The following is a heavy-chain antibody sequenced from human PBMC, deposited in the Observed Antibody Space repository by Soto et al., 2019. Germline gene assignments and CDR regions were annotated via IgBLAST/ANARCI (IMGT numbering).Heavy chain of an antibody. J-gene: IGHJ6*02. CDR3: ARDQPLPPRSSWYRYYYYGMDV. CDR1: GFTFSDYY. V-gene: IGHV3-11*01. Sequence: PGGSLRLSCAASGFTFSDYYMSWIRQAPGKGLEWVSYISSSGSTIYYADSVKGRFTISRDNAKNSLYLQMNSLRAEDTAVYYCARDQPLPPRSSWYRYYYYGMDVWGQGTTVTVSS. CDR2: ISSSGSTI. D-gene: IGHD6-13*01.